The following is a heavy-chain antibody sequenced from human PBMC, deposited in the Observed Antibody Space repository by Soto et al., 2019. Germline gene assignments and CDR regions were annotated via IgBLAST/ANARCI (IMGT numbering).Heavy chain of an antibody. D-gene: IGHD6-19*01. CDR3: ARGGGNSGWPFDY. CDR1: GFTFSSYA. Sequence: EVQLLGSGGGLVQPGGSLRLSCTASGFTFSSYAMSWVRQAPGMGLEWVSSISSSGGSTYYGDSVKGRFTISRDNSEITLYLQMNYLRAEDTALYYCARGGGNSGWPFDYWGQGILVTVSS. CDR2: ISSSGGST. J-gene: IGHJ4*02. V-gene: IGHV3-23*01.